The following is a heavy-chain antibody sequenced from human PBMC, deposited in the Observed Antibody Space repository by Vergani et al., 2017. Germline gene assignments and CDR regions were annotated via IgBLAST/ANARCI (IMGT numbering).Heavy chain of an antibody. CDR1: GGTFSSYA. D-gene: IGHD2-15*01. J-gene: IGHJ3*02. CDR3: ARDRPASIVVGGHSPDAFDI. CDR2: IIPIFGIA. V-gene: IGHV1-69*17. Sequence: QVQLVQSGAEVKKPGSSVKVSCKASGGTFSSYAISWVRQAPGQGLEWMGGIIPIFGIANYAQKFQGRVTITADKSTSTAYMELSSLRSEDTAVYYCARDRPASIVVGGHSPDAFDIWGQGTMVTVSS.